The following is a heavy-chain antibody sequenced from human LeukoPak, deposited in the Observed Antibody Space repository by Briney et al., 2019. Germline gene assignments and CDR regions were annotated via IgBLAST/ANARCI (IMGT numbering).Heavy chain of an antibody. CDR3: AKEYGSGSYYNTFDY. Sequence: PGGSLRLSCAASGSTFSSYGMHWVRQAPGKGLEWVAVISYDGSNKYYADSVKGRFTISRDNSKNTLYLQMNSLRAEDTAVYYCAKEYGSGSYYNTFDYWGQGTLVTVSS. CDR2: ISYDGSNK. J-gene: IGHJ4*02. V-gene: IGHV3-30*18. D-gene: IGHD3-10*01. CDR1: GSTFSSYG.